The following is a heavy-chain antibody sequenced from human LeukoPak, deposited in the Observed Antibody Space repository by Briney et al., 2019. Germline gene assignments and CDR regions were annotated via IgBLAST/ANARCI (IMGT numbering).Heavy chain of an antibody. CDR1: GFTFSSYA. CDR2: ISGSGGST. J-gene: IGHJ6*02. D-gene: IGHD6-13*01. Sequence: PGGSLRLSCAASGFTFSSYAMSWVRQAPGKGLEWVSAISGSGGSTYYADSVKGQFTISRDNSKNTLYLQMNSLRAEDTAVYYCANGDIAAAGNYYYYGMDVWGQGTTVTVSS. CDR3: ANGDIAAAGNYYYYGMDV. V-gene: IGHV3-23*01.